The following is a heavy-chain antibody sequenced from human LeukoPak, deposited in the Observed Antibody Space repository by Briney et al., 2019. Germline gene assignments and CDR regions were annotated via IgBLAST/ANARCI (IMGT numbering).Heavy chain of an antibody. CDR1: GGSFSGYY. J-gene: IGHJ3*02. Sequence: SETLSLTCAVYGGSFSGYYWSWLRQPPGKGLEWIGEINHSGSTNYNPSLKSRVTISVDTSKNQFSLNLSSVTAADTAVYYCARLGYGDYVIYAFDIWGQGTMVTVSS. D-gene: IGHD4-17*01. CDR3: ARLGYGDYVIYAFDI. V-gene: IGHV4-34*01. CDR2: INHSGST.